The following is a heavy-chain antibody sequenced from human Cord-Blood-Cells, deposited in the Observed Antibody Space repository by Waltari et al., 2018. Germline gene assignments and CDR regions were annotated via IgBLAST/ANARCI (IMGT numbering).Heavy chain of an antibody. CDR3: ARDLLMGYNWNYRFDY. CDR1: GYTFTSYY. J-gene: IGHJ4*02. Sequence: QVQLVQSGAEVKKPGASVKVSCKASGYTFTSYYMHWVRQAPGQGLEWMGIINPSGGSTSYAQKFQGRVTMTRDTSTSTVYMELSSLRSEDTAVYYCARDLLMGYNWNYRFDYWGQGTLVTVSS. D-gene: IGHD1-7*01. CDR2: INPSGGST. V-gene: IGHV1-46*01.